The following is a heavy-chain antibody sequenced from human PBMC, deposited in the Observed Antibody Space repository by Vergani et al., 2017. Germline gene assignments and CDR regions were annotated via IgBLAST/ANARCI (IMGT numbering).Heavy chain of an antibody. CDR2: ISSSGSTI. CDR1: GFTFSSYE. V-gene: IGHV3-48*03. CDR3: TTLHCSSTSCEIFDY. J-gene: IGHJ4*02. Sequence: VQLVESGGGLVKPGGSLRLSCAASGFTFSSYEMNWVRQAPGKGLEWVSYISSSGSTIYYADSVKGRFTISRDNAKNSLYLQMNSLRAEDTAVYYCTTLHCSSTSCEIFDYWGQGTLVTVSS. D-gene: IGHD2-2*01.